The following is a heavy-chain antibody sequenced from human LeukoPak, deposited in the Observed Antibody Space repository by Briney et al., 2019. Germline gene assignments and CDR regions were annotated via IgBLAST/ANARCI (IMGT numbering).Heavy chain of an antibody. CDR2: IYYSGST. J-gene: IGHJ5*02. Sequence: SETLSLNCTVSGGSISSYYWSWIRQPPGKGREWMGYIYYSGSTNYNPSLKSRVTISVDTSKNQFSLKLSSVTAADTAVYYCARALDFWSGYSYNWFDPWGQGTLVAVSS. V-gene: IGHV4-59*01. D-gene: IGHD3-3*01. CDR3: ARALDFWSGYSYNWFDP. CDR1: GGSISSYY.